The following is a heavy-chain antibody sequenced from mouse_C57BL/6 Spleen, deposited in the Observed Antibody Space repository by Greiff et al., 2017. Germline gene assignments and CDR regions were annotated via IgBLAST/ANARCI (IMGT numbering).Heavy chain of an antibody. CDR3: ARGGSSHWYFDV. J-gene: IGHJ1*03. D-gene: IGHD1-1*01. CDR1: GYTFTSYW. CDR2: IDPSDSYT. V-gene: IGHV1-50*01. Sequence: QVQLQQPGAELVKPGASVKLSCKASGYTFTSYWMQWVKQRPGQGLEWIGEIDPSDSYTNYNQKFKGKATLTVDTSSSTAYMQLSSLTSGDSAVYYCARGGSSHWYFDVWGTGTTVTVSS.